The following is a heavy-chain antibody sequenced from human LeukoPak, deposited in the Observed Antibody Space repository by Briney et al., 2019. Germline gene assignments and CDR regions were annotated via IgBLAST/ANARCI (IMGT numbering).Heavy chain of an antibody. J-gene: IGHJ6*02. CDR3: TRDFSYGSGSLWAKIDQTYKYYYGMDV. CDR1: GFTFGDYA. V-gene: IGHV3-49*04. D-gene: IGHD3-10*01. Sequence: GGSLRLSCTASGFTFGDYAMSWVRQAPGKGLEWVGFIRSKAYGGTTEYAASVKGRFTISRDDSKSIAYLQMNSLKTEDTAVYYCTRDFSYGSGSLWAKIDQTYKYYYGMDVWGQGTTVTVSS. CDR2: IRSKAYGGTT.